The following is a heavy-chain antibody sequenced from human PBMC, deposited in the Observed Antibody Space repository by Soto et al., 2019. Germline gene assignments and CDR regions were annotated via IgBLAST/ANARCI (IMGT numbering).Heavy chain of an antibody. Sequence: QVQLQQWGAGLLKPSETLSLTCAVYGVSFSDFYWHWIRQPPGKGLEWIGEINHSGSTNYNPSLKSRVAISVDTSKNQFSLNLTSVTAADTAVYYCGPRGAVADPRGYWGQGTLVPVSS. D-gene: IGHD6-19*01. CDR1: GVSFSDFY. V-gene: IGHV4-34*01. J-gene: IGHJ4*02. CDR2: INHSGST. CDR3: GPRGAVADPRGY.